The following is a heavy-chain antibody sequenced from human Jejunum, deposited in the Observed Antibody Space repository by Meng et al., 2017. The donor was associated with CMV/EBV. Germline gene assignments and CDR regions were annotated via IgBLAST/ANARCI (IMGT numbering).Heavy chain of an antibody. J-gene: IGHJ4*02. Sequence: SGFTFRDYTMKWVRQAPGKGLEFVSVIYSGDSSTYYADSVKGRFTISRDDSKNTLYLQMNSLRAEDTAVYYCAKDKYGRSTLADYWGQGTLVTVSS. CDR2: IYSGDSST. CDR1: GFTFRDYT. D-gene: IGHD6-6*01. CDR3: AKDKYGRSTLADY. V-gene: IGHV3-23*03.